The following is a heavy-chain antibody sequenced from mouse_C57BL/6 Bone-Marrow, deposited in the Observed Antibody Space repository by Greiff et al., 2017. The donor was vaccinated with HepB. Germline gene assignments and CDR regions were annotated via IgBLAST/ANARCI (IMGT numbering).Heavy chain of an antibody. CDR1: GFTFSDYY. V-gene: IGHV5-12*01. CDR3: ARELTGKAWFAY. J-gene: IGHJ3*01. Sequence: EVQGVESGGGLVQPGGSLKLSCAASGFTFSDYYMYWVRQTPEKRLEWVAYISNGGGSTYYPDTVKGRFPISRDNAKNTLYLQMSRLKSEDTAMYYCARELTGKAWFAYWGQGTLVTVSA. CDR2: ISNGGGST. D-gene: IGHD4-1*01.